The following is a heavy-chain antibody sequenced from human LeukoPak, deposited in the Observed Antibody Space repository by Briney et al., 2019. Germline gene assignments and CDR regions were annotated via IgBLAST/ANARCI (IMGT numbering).Heavy chain of an antibody. CDR1: GFTFSSYA. CDR2: ISYDGSNK. CDR3: AGDIVATIESGYYYGMDV. V-gene: IGHV3-30-3*01. Sequence: TGGSLRLSCAASGFTFSSYAMHWVRQAPGKGLEWVAVISYDGSNKYYADSVKGRFTISRDNSKNTLYLQMNSLRAEDTAVYYCAGDIVATIESGYYYGMDVWGQGTTVTVSS. J-gene: IGHJ6*02. D-gene: IGHD5-12*01.